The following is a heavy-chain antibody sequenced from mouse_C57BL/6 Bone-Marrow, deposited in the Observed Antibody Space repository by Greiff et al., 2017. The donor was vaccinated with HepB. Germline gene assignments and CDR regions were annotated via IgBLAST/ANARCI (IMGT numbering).Heavy chain of an antibody. D-gene: IGHD2-4*01. J-gene: IGHJ4*01. V-gene: IGHV1-80*01. CDR1: GYAFSSYW. CDR3: AGYYDYDKDYAMDY. Sequence: VKLQESGAELVKPGASVKISCKASGYAFSSYWMNWVKQRPGKGLEWIGQIYPGDGDTNYNGKFKGKATLTADKSSSTAYMQLSSLTSEDSAVYFCAGYYDYDKDYAMDYWGQGTSVTVSS. CDR2: IYPGDGDT.